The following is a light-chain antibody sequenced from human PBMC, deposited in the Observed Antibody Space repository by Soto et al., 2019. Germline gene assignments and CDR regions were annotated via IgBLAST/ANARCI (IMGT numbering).Light chain of an antibody. CDR1: SSNIGAGYD. Sequence: QPVLTQPPSVSGAPGQRVTISCTGSSSNIGAGYDVNWYQQPPGAAPKVLISGNTNRPSGVPDRFSGSKSGTSASLAITGLQAEDEADYYCHSYDSSLNGVIFGGGTKLTVL. V-gene: IGLV1-40*01. CDR3: HSYDSSLNGVI. CDR2: GNT. J-gene: IGLJ2*01.